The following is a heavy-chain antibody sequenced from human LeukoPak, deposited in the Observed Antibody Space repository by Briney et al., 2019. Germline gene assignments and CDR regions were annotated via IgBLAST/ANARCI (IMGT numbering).Heavy chain of an antibody. CDR3: ARGWGSYYDSSGYYY. CDR2: ISAYNGNT. V-gene: IGHV1-18*01. D-gene: IGHD3-22*01. J-gene: IGHJ4*02. CDR1: GYTFTSYG. Sequence: ASVKVSCKASGYTFTSYGISWVRQAPGQGLEWMGWISAYNGNTNYAQKLQGRVTMTTDTSTSTAYMELRGLRSDDTAVYYCARGWGSYYDSSGYYYWGQGTLVTVSS.